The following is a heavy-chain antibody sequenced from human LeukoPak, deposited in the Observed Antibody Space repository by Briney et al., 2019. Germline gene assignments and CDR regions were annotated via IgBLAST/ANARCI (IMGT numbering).Heavy chain of an antibody. Sequence: SETLSLTCTVSGGSISSYYWSWIRQPAGKGLEWIGHIYTSGSTNYNPSLKSRVTMSVDTSKNQFSLKLSSVTAADTGVYYCARSTAAGEFFDYWGQGTLVTVSS. D-gene: IGHD6-13*01. CDR2: IYTSGST. V-gene: IGHV4-4*07. J-gene: IGHJ4*02. CDR1: GGSISSYY. CDR3: ARSTAAGEFFDY.